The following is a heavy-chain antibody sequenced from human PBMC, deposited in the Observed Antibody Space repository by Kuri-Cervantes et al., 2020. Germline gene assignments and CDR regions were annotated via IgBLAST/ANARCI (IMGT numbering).Heavy chain of an antibody. CDR3: ARGSGWYFY. Sequence: SETLSLTCAVYGGSFSGNYWTWIRQPPGKGLEWIGEIKHSGSTNYNPSLKSRVTISVDTSKNQFSLRVNSVTAADTAVYFCARGSGWYFYWGQGTLVTVSS. CDR2: IKHSGST. J-gene: IGHJ1*01. CDR1: GGSFSGNY. D-gene: IGHD6-19*01. V-gene: IGHV4-34*01.